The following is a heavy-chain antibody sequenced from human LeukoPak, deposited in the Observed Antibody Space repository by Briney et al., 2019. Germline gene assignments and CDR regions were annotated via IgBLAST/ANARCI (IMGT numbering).Heavy chain of an antibody. CDR1: GYTFTSYY. V-gene: IGHV1-46*01. J-gene: IGHJ4*02. Sequence: EASVKVSCKASGYTFTSYYMHWVRQAPGQGLEWMGIINPSGGSTSYAQKFQGRVTMTEDTSTDTAYMELSSLRSEDTAVYYCATRPGYGDYVFCWGQGTLVTVSS. CDR3: ATRPGYGDYVFC. CDR2: INPSGGST. D-gene: IGHD4-17*01.